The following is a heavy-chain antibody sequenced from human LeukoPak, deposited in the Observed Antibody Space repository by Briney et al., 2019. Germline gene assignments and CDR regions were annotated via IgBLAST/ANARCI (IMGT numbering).Heavy chain of an antibody. CDR2: ISHDGNNK. J-gene: IGHJ6*02. CDR3: ARDLNYYYYMDV. CDR1: GFTFSSNV. Sequence: GGSLRLSCAASGFTFSSNVMHWVRQAPGKGLEWVAAISHDGNNKYYADSVKGRFTISRDNSKNTLYLQMNSLRAEDTAVYYCARDLNYYYYMDVWGQGTTVTVSS. V-gene: IGHV3-30-3*01.